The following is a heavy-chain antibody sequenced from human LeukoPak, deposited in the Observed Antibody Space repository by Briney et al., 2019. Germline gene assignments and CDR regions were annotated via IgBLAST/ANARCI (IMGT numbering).Heavy chain of an antibody. V-gene: IGHV4-39*01. D-gene: IGHD5-12*01. CDR3: ASHSWTGYDLKNYYGMDV. J-gene: IGHJ6*02. CDR1: GGSISSNSYF. CDR2: IHYSGTT. Sequence: SETLSLTCTVSGGSISSNSYFWGWVRQSPGKGLVWIGNIHYSGTTYYHPSLKSRVKISVDTSKNQFSLNLSSVTAADTAVYYCASHSWTGYDLKNYYGMDVWGQGTTVTVSS.